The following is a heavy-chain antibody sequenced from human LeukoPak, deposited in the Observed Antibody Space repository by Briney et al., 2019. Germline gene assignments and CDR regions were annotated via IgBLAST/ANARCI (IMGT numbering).Heavy chain of an antibody. J-gene: IGHJ4*02. CDR1: GYTFIGYY. V-gene: IGHV1-2*02. CDR3: ARAPAYNWNDVRDY. Sequence: GASVKVSCKASGYTFIGYYMHWVRQAPGQGLEWMGWINPNSGGTNYAQKFQGRVTMTRDTSISTAYMELSRLRSDDTAVYYCARAPAYNWNDVRDYWGQGTLVTVSS. D-gene: IGHD1-20*01. CDR2: INPNSGGT.